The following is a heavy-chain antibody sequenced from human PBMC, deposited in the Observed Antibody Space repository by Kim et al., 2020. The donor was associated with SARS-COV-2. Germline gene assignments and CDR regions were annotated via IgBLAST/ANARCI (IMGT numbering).Heavy chain of an antibody. V-gene: IGHV3-30-3*01. D-gene: IGHD7-27*01. J-gene: IGHJ4*02. CDR3: ARDDWGSIDY. Sequence: GGSLRLSCVASGFTFSRYAMHWVRLAPGKGLECVALMSYDGHNIDYADSVKGRFTISRDNSEDTLYLQMNSLRDDDTAVYYCARDDWGSIDYWGQGTLVT. CDR2: MSYDGHNI. CDR1: GFTFSRYA.